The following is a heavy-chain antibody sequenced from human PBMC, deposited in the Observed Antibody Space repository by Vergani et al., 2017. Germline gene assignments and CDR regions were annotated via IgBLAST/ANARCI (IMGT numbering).Heavy chain of an antibody. V-gene: IGHV4-39*01. J-gene: IGHJ4*02. CDR1: GGSISSSSYY. D-gene: IGHD1-26*01. CDR2: IYYSGST. Sequence: QLQLQESGPGLVKPSETLSLTCTVSGGSISSSSYYWGWIRQPPGKGLEWIGSIYYSGSTYYNPSLQSRVTISVDTSKNQFSLKLSSVTAADTAVYYCARWTWALFDYWGQGTLVTVSS. CDR3: ARWTWALFDY.